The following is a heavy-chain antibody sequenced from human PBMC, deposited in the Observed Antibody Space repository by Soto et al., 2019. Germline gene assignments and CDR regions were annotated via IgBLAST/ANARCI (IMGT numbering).Heavy chain of an antibody. Sequence: QVHLVESGGGVVQPGRSLRLSCAASGFTFSTYGMHWVRQAPGKGLEWVAAIPYDERSKYYADSVKGRFTISRDNSKNTLYLQMNSLRAEDTVVYYCAKDPGYGLDYWGQGTLVTVSS. CDR3: AKDPGYGLDY. J-gene: IGHJ4*02. CDR2: IPYDERSK. CDR1: GFTFSTYG. V-gene: IGHV3-30*18. D-gene: IGHD5-12*01.